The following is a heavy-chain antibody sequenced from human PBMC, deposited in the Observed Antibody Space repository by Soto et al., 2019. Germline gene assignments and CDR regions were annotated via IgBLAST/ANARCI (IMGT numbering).Heavy chain of an antibody. J-gene: IGHJ3*02. Sequence: SETLSLTCTVSGGSISSYYWSWIRQPPGKGLEWIGYIYYSGSTNYNPSLKSGVSISVYTSKNQFSLKLSSVTAADTAVYYCARVLCYGEYQGAFDIWGQGTMVTVAS. CDR2: IYYSGST. CDR3: ARVLCYGEYQGAFDI. CDR1: GGSISSYY. V-gene: IGHV4-59*01. D-gene: IGHD4-17*01.